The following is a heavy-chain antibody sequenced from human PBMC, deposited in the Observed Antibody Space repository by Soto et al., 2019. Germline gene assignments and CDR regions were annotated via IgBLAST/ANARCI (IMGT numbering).Heavy chain of an antibody. Sequence: GGSLRLSCAASGFTFSTYWMHWVRQAPGKGLVWVSRINNDGSSTSYAGSVKGRFTISRDNAKNTLYLQMNTLRAEDTAVYYCARDLQGSGWAFDYWGQGILVTVSS. V-gene: IGHV3-74*01. J-gene: IGHJ4*02. CDR1: GFTFSTYW. D-gene: IGHD6-19*01. CDR3: ARDLQGSGWAFDY. CDR2: INNDGSST.